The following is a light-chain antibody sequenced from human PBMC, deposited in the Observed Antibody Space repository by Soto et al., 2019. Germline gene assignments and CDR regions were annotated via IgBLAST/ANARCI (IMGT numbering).Light chain of an antibody. Sequence: DIQMTQSPSSLSASVGDRVTITCRASQSISSYLNWYQQKPGKATKLLIYAASSLQSGVPSRFSGSGSGTDFTLTISSLQPEDFATYYCQQSYSSPYTFGQGTTLEIK. J-gene: IGKJ2*01. CDR3: QQSYSSPYT. CDR2: AAS. CDR1: QSISSY. V-gene: IGKV1-39*01.